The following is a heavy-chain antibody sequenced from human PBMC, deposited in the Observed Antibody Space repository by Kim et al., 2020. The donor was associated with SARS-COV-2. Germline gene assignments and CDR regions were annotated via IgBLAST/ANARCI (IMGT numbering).Heavy chain of an antibody. D-gene: IGHD3-9*01. CDR3: ARDPVDWAGGAPGDY. V-gene: IGHV1-18*01. CDR1: GYTFTSYG. J-gene: IGHJ4*02. CDR2: ISAYNGNT. Sequence: ASVKVSCKASGYTFTSYGISWVRQAPGQGLEWMGWISAYNGNTNYAQKLQGRVTMTTDTSTSTAYMELRSLRSDDTAVYYCARDPVDWAGGAPGDYWGQGTLVTVSS.